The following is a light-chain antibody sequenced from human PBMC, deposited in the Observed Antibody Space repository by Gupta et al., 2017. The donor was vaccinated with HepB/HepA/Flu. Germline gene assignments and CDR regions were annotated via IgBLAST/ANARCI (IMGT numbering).Light chain of an antibody. V-gene: IGLV2-14*03. CDR3: RSCKDITTSGI. CDR1: SSDVGGYKY. J-gene: IGLJ2*01. CDR2: DVS. Sequence: QSALTQPASVSGSPGQSITISCIGTSSDVGGYKYVSWYQQLPGTAPKLVLYDVSSRPSGVSKRFSGSKSANTASLNIYGLQPEDEAEYFCRSCKDITTSGIFGGGTKVTVL.